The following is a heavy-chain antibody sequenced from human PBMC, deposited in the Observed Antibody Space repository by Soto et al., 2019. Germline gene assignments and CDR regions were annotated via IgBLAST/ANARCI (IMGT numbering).Heavy chain of an antibody. V-gene: IGHV3-23*01. D-gene: IGHD3-16*01. CDR3: AKVLNWVVDY. CDR2: ISGSGGST. Sequence: EGSLILSCAASGFTVSSYAMSWVRQAPGKGLEWVSAISGSGGSTYYADSVKGRFTISRDNSKNTLYLQMNSLRAEDTAVYYCAKVLNWVVDYWGQGTLVTVSS. CDR1: GFTVSSYA. J-gene: IGHJ4*02.